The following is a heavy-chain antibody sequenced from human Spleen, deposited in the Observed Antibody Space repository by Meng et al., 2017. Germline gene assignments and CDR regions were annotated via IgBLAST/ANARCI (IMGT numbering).Heavy chain of an antibody. CDR1: GGSISSGGYY. CDR3: TKNDFYCLGY. Sequence: QVQLQESGPGLVKPSQTLSLTCTVSGGSISSGGYYWSWIRQHPGKGLEWIGYIYYSGNTYYNPSLKSLVIISVDKPKNQFSLTLSSVTAADTAVYYCTKNDFYCLGYWGQGTLVTVSS. D-gene: IGHD2-21*01. CDR2: IYYSGNT. V-gene: IGHV4-31*09. J-gene: IGHJ4*02.